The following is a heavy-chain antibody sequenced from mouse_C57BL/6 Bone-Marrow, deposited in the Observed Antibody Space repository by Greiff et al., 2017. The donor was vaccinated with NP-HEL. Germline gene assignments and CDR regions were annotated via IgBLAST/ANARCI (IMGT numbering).Heavy chain of an antibody. Sequence: QVTLKESGPGILQSSQTLSLTCSFSGFSLSTSGMGVSWIRQPSGKGLEWLAHIYWDDDKRSNPSLKSRLTISKDTSRNQVFLKITSVDTADTATYYCARSYYSNYFYAMDYWGQGTSVTVSS. CDR2: IYWDDDK. D-gene: IGHD2-5*01. V-gene: IGHV8-12*01. J-gene: IGHJ4*01. CDR3: ARSYYSNYFYAMDY. CDR1: GFSLSTSGMG.